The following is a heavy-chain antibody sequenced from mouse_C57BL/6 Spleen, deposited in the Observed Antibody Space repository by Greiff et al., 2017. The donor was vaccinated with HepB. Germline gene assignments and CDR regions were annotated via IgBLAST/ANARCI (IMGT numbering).Heavy chain of an antibody. Sequence: VQLKQSGPELVKPGASVKIPCKASGYTFTDYNMDWVKQSHGKSLEWIGDINPNNGGTIYNQKFKGKATLTVDKSSSTAYMELRSLTSEDTAVYYCARHGRYYFDYWGQGTTLTVSS. CDR2: INPNNGGT. V-gene: IGHV1-18*01. D-gene: IGHD1-2*01. CDR1: GYTFTDYN. CDR3: ARHGRYYFDY. J-gene: IGHJ2*01.